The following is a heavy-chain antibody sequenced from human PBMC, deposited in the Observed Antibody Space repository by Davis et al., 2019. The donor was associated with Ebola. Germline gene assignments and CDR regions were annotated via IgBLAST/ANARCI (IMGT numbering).Heavy chain of an antibody. CDR3: ARAATV. CDR1: GYTFTTYG. V-gene: IGHV1-18*01. J-gene: IGHJ6*02. Sequence: AASVKVSCKASGYTFTTYGISWVRQAPRQGLEWMGWISAYYGTTNYAQSLQGRVTITADTSTSPAYMELSSLRSEDTAVYYCARAATVWGQGTTVTVSS. CDR2: ISAYYGTT.